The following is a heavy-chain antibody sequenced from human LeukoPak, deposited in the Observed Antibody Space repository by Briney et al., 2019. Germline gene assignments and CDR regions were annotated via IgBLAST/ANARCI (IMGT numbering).Heavy chain of an antibody. CDR1: GFTFSSYA. CDR2: ISYDGSNK. V-gene: IGHV3-30-3*01. Sequence: PGGSLRLSCAASGFTFSSYAMHWVRQAPGKGLEWVAVISYDGSNKYYADSVKGRFTISRDNSKNTLYLQMNSLRAEDTAVYYCARGPYYDFWSGFENFDYWGQGTLVTVSS. D-gene: IGHD3-3*01. J-gene: IGHJ4*02. CDR3: ARGPYYDFWSGFENFDY.